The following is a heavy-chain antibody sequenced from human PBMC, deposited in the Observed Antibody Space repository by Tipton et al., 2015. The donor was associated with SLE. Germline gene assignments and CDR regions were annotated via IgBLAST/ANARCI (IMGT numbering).Heavy chain of an antibody. CDR3: ARQSWGTGKWELHFDY. CDR2: IYHSGST. V-gene: IGHV4-30-2*01. D-gene: IGHD1-26*01. J-gene: IGHJ4*02. Sequence: TLSLTCAVSGGSISSGGYSWSWIRQPPGKGLEWIGYIYHSGSTYYNPSLKSRVTISVDTSKNHFSLKLSSVTAADTAVYYCARQSWGTGKWELHFDYWGQGTLVTVSS. CDR1: GGSISSGGYS.